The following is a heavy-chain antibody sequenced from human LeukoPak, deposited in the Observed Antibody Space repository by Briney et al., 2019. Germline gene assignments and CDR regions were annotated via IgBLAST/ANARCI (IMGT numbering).Heavy chain of an antibody. D-gene: IGHD3-10*01. Sequence: ASVKVSCKASGYTFTGYYMHWVRQAPGQGLEWMGWINPNSGGTNYAQKFQGRVTMTRDTSISTAYMELSRLRSDDTAVYYCARAREFGEFDRDYWGQGTLVTVSS. J-gene: IGHJ4*02. CDR3: ARAREFGEFDRDY. CDR1: GYTFTGYY. CDR2: INPNSGGT. V-gene: IGHV1-2*02.